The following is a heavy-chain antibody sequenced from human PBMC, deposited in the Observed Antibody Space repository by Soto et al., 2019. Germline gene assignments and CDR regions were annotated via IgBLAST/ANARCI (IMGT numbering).Heavy chain of an antibody. CDR3: ASDHPQICHQFDY. V-gene: IGHV3-48*01. CDR1: GFTFSSYS. CDR2: ISSSSSTI. J-gene: IGHJ4*02. D-gene: IGHD2-15*01. Sequence: GGSLRLSCAASGFTFSSYSMNWVLQAPGKGLEWVSYISSSSSTIYYADSVKGRFTISRDNAKNSLYLQMNSLRAEDTAVYYCASDHPQICHQFDYWGQGTLVTVSS.